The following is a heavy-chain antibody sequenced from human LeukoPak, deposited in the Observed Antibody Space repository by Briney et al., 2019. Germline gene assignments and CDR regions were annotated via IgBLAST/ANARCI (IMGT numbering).Heavy chain of an antibody. CDR3: ARTPPRRDGYNHRGYCFDY. J-gene: IGHJ4*02. CDR1: GFTFSSYW. V-gene: IGHV3-7*01. CDR2: IMRDGSEK. Sequence: GGSLRLSCAASGFTFSSYWMSWVRQAPGKGLEWVANIMRDGSEKYYVDSVKGRFTISRDNAKNSLCLQMNSLRAEDTAVYYCARTPPRRDGYNHRGYCFDYWGLGTLVTVSS. D-gene: IGHD5-24*01.